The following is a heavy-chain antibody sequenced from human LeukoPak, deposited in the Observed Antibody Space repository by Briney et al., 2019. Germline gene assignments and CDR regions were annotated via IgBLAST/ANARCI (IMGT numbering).Heavy chain of an antibody. J-gene: IGHJ4*02. D-gene: IGHD3-9*01. V-gene: IGHV3-23*01. CDR1: GFTFSNYA. CDR3: AKWGDYDVLTGHYVSGY. CDR2: ITGSGSGI. Sequence: GASLRLSCAASGFTFSNYAMSWVRQAPGKGLEWVSAITGSGSGIYYADSMKSRFTISRDNSKNTLYLQINSLRAEDTAVYYCAKWGDYDVLTGHYVSGYWGQGTLVTVSS.